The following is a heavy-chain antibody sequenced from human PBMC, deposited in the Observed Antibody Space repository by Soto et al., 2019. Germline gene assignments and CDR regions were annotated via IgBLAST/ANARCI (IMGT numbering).Heavy chain of an antibody. CDR2: IRLSYYRAKT. CDR3: GRAERAFYGGMDV. CDR1: GFNFKSYA. J-gene: IGHJ6*02. D-gene: IGHD4-17*01. Sequence: EVRLIESGGASVKSGRSLRLSCTGSGFNFKSYAIGWFRQTPRKGLEWLGFIRLSYYRAKTEYAVYVKGRFTISRDDSQSIAYLQMDSLTDEDTGTYWCGRAERAFYGGMDVWGLGTMVTVSS. V-gene: IGHV3-49*05.